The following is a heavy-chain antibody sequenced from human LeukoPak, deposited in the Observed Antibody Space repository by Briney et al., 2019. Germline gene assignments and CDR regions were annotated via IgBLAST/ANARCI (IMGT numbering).Heavy chain of an antibody. J-gene: IGHJ6*03. CDR2: ISSSSSYI. CDR1: GFTFSGYT. D-gene: IGHD2-2*02. Sequence: GGSLRLSCAASGFTFSGYTMNWVRQAPGKGLEWVSSISSSSSYIYYADSVKGRLTISRDNAKNSLYLQMNSLRAEDTAVYYCARVGGYCSSTSCYNYYMDVWGKGTTVTVSS. V-gene: IGHV3-21*01. CDR3: ARVGGYCSSTSCYNYYMDV.